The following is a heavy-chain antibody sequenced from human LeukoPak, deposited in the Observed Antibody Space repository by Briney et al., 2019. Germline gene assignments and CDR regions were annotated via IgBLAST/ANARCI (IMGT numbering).Heavy chain of an antibody. CDR1: GFTFTSSA. CDR3: AAFRVDKKKVATIPASYYFDY. CDR2: IVVGSGNT. J-gene: IGHJ4*02. Sequence: GASVKVSCKASGFTFTSSAMQWVRQARGQRLEWMGWIVVGSGNTNYAQKFQERVTITRDMSTSTAYMELSSLRSEDTAVYYCAAFRVDKKKVATIPASYYFDYWGQGTLVTVSS. D-gene: IGHD5-12*01. V-gene: IGHV1-58*02.